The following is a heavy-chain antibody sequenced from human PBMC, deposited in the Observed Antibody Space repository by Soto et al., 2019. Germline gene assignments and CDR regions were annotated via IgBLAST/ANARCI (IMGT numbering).Heavy chain of an antibody. CDR1: GGTFSSYG. J-gene: IGHJ5*02. CDR2: IIPLFGTT. V-gene: IGHV1-69*01. D-gene: IGHD6-13*01. Sequence: QVLLVQSGAEVKKPGSSVKVSCKASGGTFSSYGISWVRQTPGRGLEWMGGIIPLFGTTNYAQKFRGRVTVTADESTSTVYMELRSLSFEDTAIYYCARAHGSSWYNWFDPWGQGTLVTFSS. CDR3: ARAHGSSWYNWFDP.